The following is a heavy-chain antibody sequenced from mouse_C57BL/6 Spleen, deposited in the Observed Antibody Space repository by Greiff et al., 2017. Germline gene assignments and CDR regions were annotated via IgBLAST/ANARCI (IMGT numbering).Heavy chain of an antibody. D-gene: IGHD2-5*01. CDR3: ARQNYSNYLDY. CDR2: ISSGGSYT. CDR1: GFTFSSYG. J-gene: IGHJ2*01. V-gene: IGHV5-6*01. Sequence: EVKLMESGGDLVKPGGSLKLSCAASGFTFSSYGMSWVRQTPDKRLEWVATISSGGSYTYYPDSVKGRFTISRDNAKNTLYLQMSSLKSEDTAMYYCARQNYSNYLDYWGQGTTRTVSS.